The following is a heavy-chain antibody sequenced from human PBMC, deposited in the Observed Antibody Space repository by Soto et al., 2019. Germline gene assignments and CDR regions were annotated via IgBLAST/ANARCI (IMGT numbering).Heavy chain of an antibody. CDR3: ARGLSSPSATGV. V-gene: IGHV4-39*01. D-gene: IGHD6-6*01. J-gene: IGHJ4*02. Sequence: QLQLQESGPGLVKPSETLSLTCTVSGGSVISSGNYWGWFRQPPGKGLEWIGSVHHSGTTYYNPSLKSRVTISVDTSKNQFSLNLSSVTAADTAVYYCARGLSSPSATGVWGQGTLVTVSS. CDR2: VHHSGTT. CDR1: GGSVISSGNY.